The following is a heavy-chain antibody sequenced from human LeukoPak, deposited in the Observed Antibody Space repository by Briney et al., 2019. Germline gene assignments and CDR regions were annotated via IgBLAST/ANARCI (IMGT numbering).Heavy chain of an antibody. CDR3: ARGAGYNYPYYFDY. CDR2: IYGGDNI. V-gene: IGHV3-53*01. D-gene: IGHD5-24*01. CDR1: GFTVSSNY. J-gene: IGHJ4*02. Sequence: GGSLRLSCAASGFTVSSNYMNWVRQAPGKGLEWVSVIYGGDNIYYADSVKGRFTISRDNSKNTLYLQMNSLRAEDTAVYYCARGAGYNYPYYFDYWGQGTLVTVSS.